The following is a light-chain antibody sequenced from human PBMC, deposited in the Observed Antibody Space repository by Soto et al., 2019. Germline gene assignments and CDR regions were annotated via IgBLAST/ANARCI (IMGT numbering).Light chain of an antibody. CDR1: SSDVGGYNY. J-gene: IGLJ1*01. V-gene: IGLV2-14*01. Sequence: QSALTQPASVSGSPGQSITISCTGTSSDVGGYNYVSWYQQHPGKAPKLMIYEVSNRHSGVSNRFSGSKSGNTASLTISGSQPEDDADSYCSSYTSTSTLDVFGTGTKLTVL. CDR2: EVS. CDR3: SSYTSTSTLDV.